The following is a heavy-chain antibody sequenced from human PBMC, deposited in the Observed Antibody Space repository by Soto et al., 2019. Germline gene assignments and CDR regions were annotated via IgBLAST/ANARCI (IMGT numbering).Heavy chain of an antibody. CDR3: AHSSTDLNHAMDV. J-gene: IGHJ6*02. Sequence: QITLKESGPTLVKPTQTLTLTCAFSGLSLTTNGLSVGWVRQPPGKALEWLALIYWDDDKRYSPSLKSRLTITSANSKNQVVLTMTNMDPVDTASYYCAHSSTDLNHAMDVWGQGTTVSVSS. CDR2: IYWDDDK. V-gene: IGHV2-5*02. D-gene: IGHD3-3*01. CDR1: GLSLTTNGLS.